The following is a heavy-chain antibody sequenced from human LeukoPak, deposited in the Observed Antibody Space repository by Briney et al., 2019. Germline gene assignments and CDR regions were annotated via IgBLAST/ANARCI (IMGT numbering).Heavy chain of an antibody. V-gene: IGHV4-34*01. CDR1: GGSFSVYY. CDR3: ARGSTYYDYVWGSYRPSYYFDY. D-gene: IGHD3-16*02. CDR2: INHSGST. J-gene: IGHJ4*02. Sequence: PETLSLTCAVYGGSFSVYYWSWIRQSPGKGLEWIGEINHSGSTNYNPSLKSRVTISVDTSKNQFSLKLSSVTAADTAVYYCARGSTYYDYVWGSYRPSYYFDYWGQGTLVTVSS.